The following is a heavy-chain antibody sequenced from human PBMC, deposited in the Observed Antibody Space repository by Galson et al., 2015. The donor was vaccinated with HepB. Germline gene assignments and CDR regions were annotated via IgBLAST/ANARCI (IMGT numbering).Heavy chain of an antibody. V-gene: IGHV3-48*03. CDR3: ARDKRGYYDSSGYYAFDI. Sequence: SLRLSCAASGFTFSSYEMNWVRQAPGKGLEWVSYISSSGSTIYYADSVKGRFTISRDNAKNSLYLQMNSLRAEDTAAYYCARDKRGYYDSSGYYAFDIWGQGTMVTVSS. CDR1: GFTFSSYE. CDR2: ISSSGSTI. D-gene: IGHD3-22*01. J-gene: IGHJ3*02.